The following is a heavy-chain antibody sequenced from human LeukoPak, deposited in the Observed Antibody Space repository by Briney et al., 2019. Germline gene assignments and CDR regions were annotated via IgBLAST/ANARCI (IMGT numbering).Heavy chain of an antibody. CDR3: ARGMYLAYGMDV. Sequence: ALRLSCAASGFTFDDYAMHWVRQAPGNGLEWVSGISWNSGSIGYADSAKGRFTISRDNAKNTVYLQMNSLRAEDTAVYYCARGMYLAYGMDVWGQGTTVTVSS. D-gene: IGHD2-8*01. CDR1: GFTFDDYA. CDR2: ISWNSGSI. J-gene: IGHJ6*02. V-gene: IGHV3-9*01.